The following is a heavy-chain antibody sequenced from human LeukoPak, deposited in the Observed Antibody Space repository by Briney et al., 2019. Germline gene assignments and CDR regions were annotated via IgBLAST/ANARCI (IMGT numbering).Heavy chain of an antibody. J-gene: IGHJ5*01. Sequence: GGSLRLSCAASGFTFSSYEMNWVRQAPGKGLEWVSYISSSGSTIYYADSVKGRFTISRDNAKNSVYLQMNSLRAEDTAVYYCARGRYSSRWFDYWGQGSLVTVSS. V-gene: IGHV3-48*03. CDR2: ISSSGSTI. CDR1: GFTFSSYE. CDR3: ARGRYSSRWFDY. D-gene: IGHD6-13*01.